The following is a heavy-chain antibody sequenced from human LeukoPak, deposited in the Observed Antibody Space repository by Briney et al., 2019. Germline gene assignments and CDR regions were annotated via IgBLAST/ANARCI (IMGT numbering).Heavy chain of an antibody. J-gene: IGHJ4*02. CDR1: GFTFSSYA. CDR2: ISGSGGST. D-gene: IGHD3-10*01. CDR3: AKGPTYYYGSGSYWSYEDYFDY. Sequence: GGSLRLSCAASGFTFSSYAMSWVRQAPGKGLEWVSDISGSGGSTYYADSVKGRFTISRDNSKNTLYLQMNSLRAEDTAVYYCAKGPTYYYGSGSYWSYEDYFDYWGQGTLVTVSS. V-gene: IGHV3-23*01.